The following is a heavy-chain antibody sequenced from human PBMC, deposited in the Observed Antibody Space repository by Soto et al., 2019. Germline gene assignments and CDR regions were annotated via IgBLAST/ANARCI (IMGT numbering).Heavy chain of an antibody. Sequence: GGSLRLSCAASGFTFSSYAMHWVRQAPGKGLEYVSAISSNGGSTYYANSVKGRFTISRDNSKNTLYLQMGSLRAEDMAVYYCARDGMISRGYSYGYPDYWGQGTLVTVSS. CDR3: ARDGMISRGYSYGYPDY. V-gene: IGHV3-64*01. J-gene: IGHJ4*02. CDR2: ISSNGGST. CDR1: GFTFSSYA. D-gene: IGHD5-18*01.